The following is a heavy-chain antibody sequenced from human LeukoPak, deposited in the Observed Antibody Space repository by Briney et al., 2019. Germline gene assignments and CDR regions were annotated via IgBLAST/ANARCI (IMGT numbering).Heavy chain of an antibody. CDR2: ILGSGRSA. CDR3: SKWGIYDVLGGYSDTDV. J-gene: IGHJ4*02. CDR1: GFTFNNYA. D-gene: IGHD3-3*01. Sequence: GGSLRLSCAASGFTFNNYAMSWVRQAPGKGLEWVSAILGSGRSADYADSVKGRFTISRDNSKNSLFLQMNSLRGEDTALYYCSKWGIYDVLGGYSDTDVWGQGSLVTV. V-gene: IGHV3-23*01.